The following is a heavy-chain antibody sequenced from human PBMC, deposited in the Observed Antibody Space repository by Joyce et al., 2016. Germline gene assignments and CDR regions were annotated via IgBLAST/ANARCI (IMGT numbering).Heavy chain of an antibody. J-gene: IGHJ6*02. CDR3: ARLPLFTYFFYGLDV. D-gene: IGHD2/OR15-2a*01. Sequence: QLLLQESGPGLVKPSETLSLTCTVSGGSLSSYYWTWIRQPPGKGLEWIGYIFYTGSTNYTPSRKSRVTMSLDASKTQFSLRLTSVTAADTAVYYRARLPLFTYFFYGLDVWGRGTTVTVSS. V-gene: IGHV4-59*01. CDR2: IFYTGST. CDR1: GGSLSSYY.